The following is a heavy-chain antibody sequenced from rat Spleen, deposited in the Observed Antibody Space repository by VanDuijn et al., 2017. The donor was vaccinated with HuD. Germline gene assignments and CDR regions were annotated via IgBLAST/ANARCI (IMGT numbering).Heavy chain of an antibody. Sequence: EVQLVESGGGLVQPGRSLKLSCAASGFTFSSYDMAWVRQAPKKGLEWVASISYEGDGTYYGDSVKGRFTISRDNAKSTLYLQMDSLRSEDTASYYCARHGLYSNYGWFAYWGQGTLVTVSS. CDR1: GFTFSSYD. V-gene: IGHV5-22*01. CDR2: ISYEGDGT. D-gene: IGHD1-10*01. J-gene: IGHJ3*01. CDR3: ARHGLYSNYGWFAY.